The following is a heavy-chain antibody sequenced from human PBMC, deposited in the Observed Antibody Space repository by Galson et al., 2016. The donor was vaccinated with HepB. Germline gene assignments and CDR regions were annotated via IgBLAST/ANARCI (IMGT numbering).Heavy chain of an antibody. CDR1: GFTFDTYW. CDR2: IKEDGGEK. D-gene: IGHD3-10*01. V-gene: IGHV3-7*01. Sequence: SLRLSCAASGFTFDTYWMAWVRQAPGMGLQWVANIKEDGGEKYYLDSVKGRFTISRDNAKNSLFLQMNNLRAEDTAVYYCARDLTMVQGLLVTSVYHFNGLDVWGKGTTVTVSS. J-gene: IGHJ6*04. CDR3: ARDLTMVQGLLVTSVYHFNGLDV.